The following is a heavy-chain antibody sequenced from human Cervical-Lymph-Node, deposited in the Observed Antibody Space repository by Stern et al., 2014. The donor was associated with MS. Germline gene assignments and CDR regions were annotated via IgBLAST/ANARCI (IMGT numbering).Heavy chain of an antibody. J-gene: IGHJ6*02. V-gene: IGHV1-8*01. D-gene: IGHD1-7*01. CDR2: MNPKSEHT. CDR1: GYSFTNYD. CDR3: VREDRNFHYYGMDV. Sequence: EQLVESGAEVKKPGASVKVSCKASGYSFTNYDINWVRQAPGQGLEWMGWMNPKSEHTGVKPKFHGSDTMTRHTSMSTAYMQMSSLTSEDTAVYYCVREDRNFHYYGMDVWGQGTTLTVSS.